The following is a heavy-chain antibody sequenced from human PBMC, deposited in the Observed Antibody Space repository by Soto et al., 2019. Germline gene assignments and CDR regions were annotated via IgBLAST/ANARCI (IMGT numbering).Heavy chain of an antibody. D-gene: IGHD4-17*01. Sequence: SETLSLTCTVSGGSISSSSCHWGWIRQPPGKGLEWIASIKYSGSTYYNPSLKSRVTISVDTSKNQFSLKLSSVTAADTAVYYCAGDEATVTYDAFDIWGQGTMVTVSS. CDR1: GGSISSSSCH. CDR3: AGDEATVTYDAFDI. J-gene: IGHJ3*02. CDR2: IKYSGST. V-gene: IGHV4-39*02.